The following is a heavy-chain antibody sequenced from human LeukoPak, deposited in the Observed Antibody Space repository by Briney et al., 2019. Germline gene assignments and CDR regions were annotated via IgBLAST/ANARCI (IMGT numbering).Heavy chain of an antibody. CDR1: GFTFSSYG. CDR3: AKDVAVAGYYFDY. CDR2: ISGSGGST. J-gene: IGHJ4*02. D-gene: IGHD6-19*01. V-gene: IGHV3-23*01. Sequence: GGSLRLSYAASGFTFSSYGMHWVRQAPGKGLEWVSAISGSGGSTYYADSVKGRFTISRDNSKNTLYLQMNSLRAEDTAVYYCAKDVAVAGYYFDYWGQGTLVTVSS.